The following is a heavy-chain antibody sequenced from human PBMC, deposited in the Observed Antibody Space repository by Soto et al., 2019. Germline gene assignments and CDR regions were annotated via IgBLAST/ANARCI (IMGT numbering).Heavy chain of an antibody. V-gene: IGHV4-4*02. CDR2: VFHSGST. Sequence: PSETLSLTCAVSDGSISSYNWWSWVRQPPGKGLEWIGEVFHSGSTNYNPSLKSRVTISVDKSRNQFSLKLSSVTAADTAVYYCARTFGGSCSNWGQGSLVTVSS. CDR3: ARTFGGSCSN. J-gene: IGHJ4*02. D-gene: IGHD2-15*01. CDR1: DGSISSYNW.